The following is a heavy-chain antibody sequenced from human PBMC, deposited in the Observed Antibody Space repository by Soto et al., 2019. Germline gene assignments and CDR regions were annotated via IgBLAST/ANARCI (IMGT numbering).Heavy chain of an antibody. J-gene: IGHJ4*02. CDR3: AKRGGDWSAPYFDY. V-gene: IGHV3-7*01. D-gene: IGHD2-21*02. CDR2: IKEDGSEK. CDR1: GFTFSSYW. Sequence: GGSLRLSCAASGFTFSSYWMSWVRQAPGKGLEWVANIKEDGSEKYNVDSVKGRFTISRDNAKNSLYLQMNSLRVEDTAVYYCAKRGGDWSAPYFDYWGQGTQVTVSS.